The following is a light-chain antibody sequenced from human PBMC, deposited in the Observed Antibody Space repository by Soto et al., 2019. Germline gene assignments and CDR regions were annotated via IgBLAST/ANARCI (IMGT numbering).Light chain of an antibody. CDR2: GAS. CDR1: QTVRTN. Sequence: EVVMTQSPATLSVSPGETATLSCRASQTVRTNLAWYQQKPGQSPRLLILGASTRTTGVPARFSGSGSGTEFTLIIDSRQPEDAAVYYCQQYYNWPPLTFGGGTKVEIK. J-gene: IGKJ4*01. V-gene: IGKV3-15*01. CDR3: QQYYNWPPLT.